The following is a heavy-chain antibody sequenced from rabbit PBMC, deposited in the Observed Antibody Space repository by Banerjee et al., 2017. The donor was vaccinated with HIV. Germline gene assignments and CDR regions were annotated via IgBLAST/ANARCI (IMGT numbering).Heavy chain of an antibody. J-gene: IGHJ4*01. CDR3: ARDLGGSSDL. CDR2: IYAGSSDTT. CDR1: GFSFSPSYY. Sequence: QSLEESGGDLVKPGASLTLTCTASGFSFSPSYYMCWVRQAPGKGLEWIACIYAGSSDTTYYASWAKGRFTISKTSSTTVTLQMTSLTAADTATYFCARDLGGSSDLWGPGTLVTVS. V-gene: IGHV1S40*01. D-gene: IGHD8-1*01.